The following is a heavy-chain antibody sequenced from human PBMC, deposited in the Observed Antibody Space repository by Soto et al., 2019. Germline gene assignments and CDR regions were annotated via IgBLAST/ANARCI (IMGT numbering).Heavy chain of an antibody. CDR2: ISAYNGNT. CDR3: ARESYYDYIWGSYRYFDY. J-gene: IGHJ4*02. V-gene: IGHV1-18*01. D-gene: IGHD3-16*02. CDR1: GYTFTSYG. Sequence: GASVKVSCKASGYTFTSYGISWVRQAPGQGLERMGWISAYNGNTNYAQKLQGRVTMTTDTSTSTAYMELRSLRSDDTAVYYCARESYYDYIWGSYRYFDYWGQGTLVTVSS.